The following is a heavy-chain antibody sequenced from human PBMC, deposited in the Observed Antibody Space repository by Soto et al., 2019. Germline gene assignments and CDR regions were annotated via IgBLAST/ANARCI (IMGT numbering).Heavy chain of an antibody. Sequence: ASVKVSCKASAYTFTSYGISWVRQAPGQGLEWMGWISAYNGNTNYAQKLQGRVTMTTDTSTSTAYMELRSLRSDDTAVYYCARARALGEFPSYYYGMDVWGEGTTVTVSS. CDR1: AYTFTSYG. D-gene: IGHD3-10*01. CDR2: ISAYNGNT. V-gene: IGHV1-18*01. CDR3: ARARALGEFPSYYYGMDV. J-gene: IGHJ6*04.